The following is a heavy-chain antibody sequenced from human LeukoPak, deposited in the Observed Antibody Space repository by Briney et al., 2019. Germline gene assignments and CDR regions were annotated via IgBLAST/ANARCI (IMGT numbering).Heavy chain of an antibody. CDR2: ISSSSSYI. V-gene: IGHV3-21*01. CDR1: GFTFSSYS. D-gene: IGHD3-3*01. Sequence: NTGGSLRLSCAASGFTFSSYSMNWVRQAPGKGLEWVSSISSSSSYIYYADSVKGRFTISRDNAKNSLYLQINSLRAEDTAVYYCARDSIITIFGVVIRLDYWGQGTLVTVSS. CDR3: ARDSIITIFGVVIRLDY. J-gene: IGHJ4*02.